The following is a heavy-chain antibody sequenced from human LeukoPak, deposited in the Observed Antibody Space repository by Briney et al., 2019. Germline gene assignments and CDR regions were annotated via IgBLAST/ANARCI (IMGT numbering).Heavy chain of an antibody. CDR1: GYSISSGYY. CDR3: ARPYSGDFWSGYYDY. V-gene: IGHV4-38-2*02. J-gene: IGHJ4*02. CDR2: INHSGST. Sequence: SETLSLTCTVSGYSISSGYYWSWIRQPPGKGLEWIGEINHSGSTNYNPSLKSRVTISVDTSKNQFSLKLSSVTAVDTAVYYCARPYSGDFWSGYYDYWGQGTLVTVSS. D-gene: IGHD3-3*01.